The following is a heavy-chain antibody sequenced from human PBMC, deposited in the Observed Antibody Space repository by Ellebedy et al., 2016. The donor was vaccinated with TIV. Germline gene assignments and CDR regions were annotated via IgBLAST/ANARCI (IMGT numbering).Heavy chain of an antibody. Sequence: MPSETLSLTCTVSGGSISTYFWSWIRQPPGKGLEWFGYNFSSGSAKYSPSLKSRVTISLDTSKNQFSLKLTSVTPADTAVYYCARGNFSGGQDYHGMDLWGQGTTVTVSS. J-gene: IGHJ6*02. D-gene: IGHD3-10*01. CDR2: NFSSGSA. V-gene: IGHV4-59*01. CDR3: ARGNFSGGQDYHGMDL. CDR1: GGSISTYF.